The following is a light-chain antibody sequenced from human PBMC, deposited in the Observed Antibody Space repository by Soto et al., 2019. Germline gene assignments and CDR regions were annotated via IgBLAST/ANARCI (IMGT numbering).Light chain of an antibody. CDR3: SSYAGSYTWI. V-gene: IGLV2-11*01. J-gene: IGLJ1*01. CDR1: SCDVAVYSY. CDR2: DVT. Sequence: QSALPQPRSVSGSPGQSVTVSCTGTSCDVAVYSYDSWFQPHPGKAPQLLIYDVTKRPSGVPDRFSGSKSGNTAALTISGLQAEYEAVYVCSSYAGSYTWIFGSGTKVTAL.